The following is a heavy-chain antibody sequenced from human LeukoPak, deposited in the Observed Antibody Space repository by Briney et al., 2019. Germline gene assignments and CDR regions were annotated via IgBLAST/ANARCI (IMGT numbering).Heavy chain of an antibody. CDR3: ASSHIAAADTHRY. V-gene: IGHV3-9*01. CDR1: GFTFDDYA. J-gene: IGHJ4*02. CDR2: ISWNSGSI. D-gene: IGHD6-13*01. Sequence: GRSLRLSCAASGFTFDDYAMHWVRQAPGKGLEWVSGISWNSGSIGYADSVKGRFTISRDNAKNSLYLQMNSLRAEDTAVYYCASSHIAAADTHRYWGQGTLVTVSS.